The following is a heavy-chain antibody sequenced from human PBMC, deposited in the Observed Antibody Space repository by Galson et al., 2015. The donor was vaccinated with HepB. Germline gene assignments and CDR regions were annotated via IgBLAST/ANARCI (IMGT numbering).Heavy chain of an antibody. D-gene: IGHD3-16*01. CDR3: ARVYTYTGVYRRGFDS. Sequence: SVKVSCKASGYTFSDYYMHWVRQAPGQGLEWMGRINPNSGGTNYARKFQGRVTLTRDTSINTAYMELSRLTSDDTAVYYCARVYTYTGVYRRGFDSWGQGTLVTVSS. CDR1: GYTFSDYY. CDR2: INPNSGGT. V-gene: IGHV1-2*06. J-gene: IGHJ4*02.